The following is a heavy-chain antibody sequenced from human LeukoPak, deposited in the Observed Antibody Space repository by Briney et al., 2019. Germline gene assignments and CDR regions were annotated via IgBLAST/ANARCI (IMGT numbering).Heavy chain of an antibody. CDR1: GFTFSSYA. CDR3: ANGRAGPEDAFDV. D-gene: IGHD1-14*01. V-gene: IGHV3-30-3*01. J-gene: IGHJ3*01. Sequence: GGSLRLSCAASGFTFSSYAMHWVRQAPGKGLEWVAVISYDGSNKYNADSVKGRFTISRDNPKNTLYLQMNSLRADDTAVYYCANGRAGPEDAFDVWGQGTMVTVSS. CDR2: ISYDGSNK.